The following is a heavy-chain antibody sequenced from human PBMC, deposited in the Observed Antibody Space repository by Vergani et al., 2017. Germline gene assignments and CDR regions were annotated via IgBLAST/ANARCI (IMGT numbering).Heavy chain of an antibody. CDR2: ITRSSSYI. V-gene: IGHV3-21*02. J-gene: IGHJ6*02. D-gene: IGHD3-10*01. CDR3: ARRTAGTQKLNYCGMDV. CDR1: GFTFSSFS. Sequence: EVQLVESGGGLVKPGGSLRLSCAASGFTFSSFSMHWVRQAPGKGLEWVSSITRSSSYIYYADSVKGRFTISRDSAKSSLYLQMNSLRAEDTAVYYCARRTAGTQKLNYCGMDVWGQETTVTV.